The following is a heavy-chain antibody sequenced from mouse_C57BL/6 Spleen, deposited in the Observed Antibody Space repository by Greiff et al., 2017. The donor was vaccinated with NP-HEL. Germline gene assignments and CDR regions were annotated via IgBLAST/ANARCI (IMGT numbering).Heavy chain of an antibody. D-gene: IGHD4-1*01. CDR2: IYPGDGDT. CDR3: ARSGAGTDAMDY. CDR1: GYAFSSYW. V-gene: IGHV1-80*01. Sequence: QVQLQQSGAELVKPGASVKISCKASGYAFSSYWLNWVKPRPGKGLVWIGQIYPGDGDTNYNGKFKDKATLTADKPSCPAYMQLSTLNSADSAVYCCARSGAGTDAMDYWGQGTSVTVSS. J-gene: IGHJ4*01.